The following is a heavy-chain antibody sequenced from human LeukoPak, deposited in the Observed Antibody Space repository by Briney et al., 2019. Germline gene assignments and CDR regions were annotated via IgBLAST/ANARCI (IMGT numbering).Heavy chain of an antibody. V-gene: IGHV3-21*01. J-gene: IGHJ4*02. Sequence: PGGSLRLSCAASGLTFSSYSMNWLRQAPGKGLEWVSSISSSSSYIYYADSVKGRFTISRDNAKNSLYLQMNSLRAEDTAVYYCARGENNYGYYYFDYWGQGTLVTVSS. CDR2: ISSSSSYI. CDR1: GLTFSSYS. CDR3: ARGENNYGYYYFDY. D-gene: IGHD5-18*01.